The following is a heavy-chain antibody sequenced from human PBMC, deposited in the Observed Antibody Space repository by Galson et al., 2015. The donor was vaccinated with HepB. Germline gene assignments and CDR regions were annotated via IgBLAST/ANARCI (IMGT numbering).Heavy chain of an antibody. J-gene: IGHJ4*02. CDR3: ARDRRGDHYYESSGYYYYFDY. CDR1: GFTFSSYS. Sequence: SLRLSCAASGFTFSSYSMNWVRQAPGKGLEWVSSISSSSSYIYYADSVKGRFTISRDNAKNSLYLQMNSMRAEDTAVYYCARDRRGDHYYESSGYYYYFDYWGQGTLVTVSS. V-gene: IGHV3-21*01. D-gene: IGHD3-22*01. CDR2: ISSSSSYI.